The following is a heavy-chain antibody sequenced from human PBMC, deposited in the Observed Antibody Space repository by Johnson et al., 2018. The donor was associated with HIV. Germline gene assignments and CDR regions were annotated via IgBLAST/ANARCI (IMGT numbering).Heavy chain of an antibody. CDR2: IRYDGSNK. D-gene: IGHD6-19*01. J-gene: IGHJ3*02. CDR3: AKGLAVSPWADAFDI. Sequence: QVQLVESGGGVVQPGRSLRLSCAASGFTFRSYGMHWVRQAPGKGLEWVAFIRYDGSNKYYADSVKGRFTISRDNSKNTLYLQMNSLRAEDTAVYYCAKGLAVSPWADAFDIWGQGTMVTVSS. V-gene: IGHV3-30*02. CDR1: GFTFRSYG.